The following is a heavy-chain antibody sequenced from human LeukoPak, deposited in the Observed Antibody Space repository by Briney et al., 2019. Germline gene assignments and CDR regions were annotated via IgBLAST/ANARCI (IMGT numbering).Heavy chain of an antibody. CDR2: IYSAGTT. J-gene: IGHJ4*02. Sequence: PGGSLILSCAASGFAVSSNHMNWVRQAPGKGLEWVSIIYSAGTTYHYADSVKGRFTISRDTSKNTVYLQMSSLRDEDTAIYYCARDSTYYYFDYWGQGTLVTVSS. CDR3: ARDSTYYYFDY. V-gene: IGHV3-53*01. CDR1: GFAVSSNH. D-gene: IGHD1-26*01.